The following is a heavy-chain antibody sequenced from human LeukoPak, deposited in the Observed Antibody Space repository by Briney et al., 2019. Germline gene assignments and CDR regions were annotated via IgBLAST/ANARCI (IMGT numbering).Heavy chain of an antibody. CDR1: GFTFSSYG. Sequence: PGGSLRLSCAASGFTFSSYGMHWVRQAPGKGLEWVAFIRYDGSNKYYADSVKGRFTISRDNSKNTLYLQMNSLRAEDTAVYYCSKMVGAFVYAFDIWGQGTMVTVSS. J-gene: IGHJ3*02. D-gene: IGHD1-26*01. CDR3: SKMVGAFVYAFDI. V-gene: IGHV3-30*02. CDR2: IRYDGSNK.